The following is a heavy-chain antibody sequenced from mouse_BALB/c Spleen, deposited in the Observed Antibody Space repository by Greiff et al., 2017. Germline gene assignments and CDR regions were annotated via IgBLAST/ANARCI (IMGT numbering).Heavy chain of an antibody. CDR2: ISSGGSYT. J-gene: IGHJ3*01. V-gene: IGHV5-9-3*01. Sequence: EVKVVESGGGLVKPGGSLKLSCAASGFTFSSYAMSWVRQTPEKRLEWVATISSGGSYTYYPDSVKGRFTISRDNAKNTLYLQMSSLRSEDTAMYYCARHERSGDYDGFAYWGQGTLVTVSA. CDR3: ARHERSGDYDGFAY. D-gene: IGHD2-4*01. CDR1: GFTFSSYA.